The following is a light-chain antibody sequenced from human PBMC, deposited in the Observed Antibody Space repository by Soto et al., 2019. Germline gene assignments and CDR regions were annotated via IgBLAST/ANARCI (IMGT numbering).Light chain of an antibody. V-gene: IGLV1-44*01. Sequence: QSVLTQPPSASGTPGQTVTISCSGSSSNVGSETVNWYQQLPRMAPKLLIYSNNQRPSGVPARFSGSKSGTSASLAIGGLQSDDEADYYCASWDDRLDGYVFGTGTKLTVL. CDR2: SNN. CDR1: SSNVGSET. J-gene: IGLJ1*01. CDR3: ASWDDRLDGYV.